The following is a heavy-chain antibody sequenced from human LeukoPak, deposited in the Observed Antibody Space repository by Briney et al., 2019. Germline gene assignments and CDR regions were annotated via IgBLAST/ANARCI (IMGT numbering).Heavy chain of an antibody. CDR2: IYTSGST. V-gene: IGHV4-4*07. J-gene: IGHJ3*02. CDR1: GGSISSYY. CDR3: ARDRGWPPAAFDI. Sequence: SETLSLTFTVSGGSISSYYWSWIRQPAGKGLEWIGRIYTSGSTNYNPSLKSRVTTSVDTSKNQFSLKLSSVTAADTAVYYCARDRGWPPAAFDIWGQGTMVTVSS. D-gene: IGHD1-26*01.